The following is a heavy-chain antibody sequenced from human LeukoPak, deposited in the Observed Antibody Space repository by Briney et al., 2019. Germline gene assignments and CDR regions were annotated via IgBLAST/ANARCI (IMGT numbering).Heavy chain of an antibody. Sequence: GGSLRLSCAASGFTFSNYAMSWVRQAPGKGLEWVSAILGSGGSTYYADSVKGRFTVSRDNAKNSLYLQMNSLRAEDTAIYYCVRETPGATSDYFDYWGQGTLVTVSS. CDR2: ILGSGGST. J-gene: IGHJ4*02. CDR1: GFTFSNYA. V-gene: IGHV3-23*01. D-gene: IGHD1-26*01. CDR3: VRETPGATSDYFDY.